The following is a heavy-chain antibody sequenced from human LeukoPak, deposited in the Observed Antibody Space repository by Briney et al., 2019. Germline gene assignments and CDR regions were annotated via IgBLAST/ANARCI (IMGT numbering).Heavy chain of an antibody. CDR3: VRDIYIRRDSWYDVRSFDT. J-gene: IGHJ4*02. Sequence: PGGSLGLSCVPSGFTFSSYWMHWVRQAPGKGLVWVSRINSDGSTTIYGDSVKGRFTMSRDNAKNTLYLQMNSLRAEDMAVYYCVRDIYIRRDSWYDVRSFDTWGQGTLVTVSS. V-gene: IGHV3-74*01. CDR1: GFTFSSYW. CDR2: INSDGSTT. D-gene: IGHD3-3*01.